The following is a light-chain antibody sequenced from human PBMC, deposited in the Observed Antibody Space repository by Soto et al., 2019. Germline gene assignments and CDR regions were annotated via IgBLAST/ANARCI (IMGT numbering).Light chain of an antibody. CDR2: AVT. J-gene: IGLJ1*01. CDR1: SSHVGGYNY. Sequence: QSALTQPASVSGSPGQSITISCTGTSSHVGGYNYVSWYQQHPGKAPKLMIYAVTDRPSGVSSRFSGSKSGNTASLTISGLQAEDEADYYCSSYTSSSTLFGTGTKLTVL. CDR3: SSYTSSSTL. V-gene: IGLV2-14*01.